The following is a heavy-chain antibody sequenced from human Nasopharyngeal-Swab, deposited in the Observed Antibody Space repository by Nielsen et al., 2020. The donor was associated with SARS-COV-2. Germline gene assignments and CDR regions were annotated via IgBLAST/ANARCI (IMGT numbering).Heavy chain of an antibody. CDR1: GGTISSYY. D-gene: IGHD3-10*01. Sequence: SETLSLTCTVSGGTISSYYWSWIRQPAGKGLEWIGRIYTSGSTNYNPSLKSRVTMSVDTSKNQFSLKLSSVTAADTAVYYCARDQKLWFGESADCYYYGMDVWGQVTTVSVSS. CDR2: IYTSGST. CDR3: ARDQKLWFGESADCYYYGMDV. V-gene: IGHV4-4*07. J-gene: IGHJ6*02.